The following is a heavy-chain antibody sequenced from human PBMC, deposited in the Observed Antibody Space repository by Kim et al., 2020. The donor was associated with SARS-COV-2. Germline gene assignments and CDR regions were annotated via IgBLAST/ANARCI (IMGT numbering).Heavy chain of an antibody. Sequence: GGSLRLSCAASGFTFSSYVMSWVRQAPGKGLEWVSAISGSGGSIYYADSVKGRFTISRDNSKNTLYLQMNSLRAEDTAVYYCAIFGATGVRHNWFDPWGQGTLVTVSS. CDR1: GFTFSSYV. CDR3: AIFGATGVRHNWFDP. V-gene: IGHV3-23*01. D-gene: IGHD3-10*01. CDR2: ISGSGGSI. J-gene: IGHJ5*02.